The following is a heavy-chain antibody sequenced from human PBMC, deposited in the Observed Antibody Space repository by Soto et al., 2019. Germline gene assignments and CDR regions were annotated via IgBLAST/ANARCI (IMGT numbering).Heavy chain of an antibody. CDR3: ATGGYCSTNCYNFFDY. V-gene: IGHV5-51*01. CDR1: GYSFTTYW. D-gene: IGHD2-2*02. J-gene: IGHJ4*02. Sequence: EVQLVQSGAEVKKPGESLRISCKGSGYSFTTYWIGWVRQMPGKGLEWMGIIYPGDSDTRYSPSFQGQVTISADKSISTAYLQWSSLKASDTAMYYCATGGYCSTNCYNFFDYWGQGTLVTVSS. CDR2: IYPGDSDT.